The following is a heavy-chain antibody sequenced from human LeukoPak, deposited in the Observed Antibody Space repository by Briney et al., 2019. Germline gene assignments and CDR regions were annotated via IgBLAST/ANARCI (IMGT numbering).Heavy chain of an antibody. Sequence: SETLSLTCTVSGGSISSSYWSWIRQPPGKGLEWIGYIYYSGSTNYNPSLKSRVTISVDTSKNQFSLKLSSVTAADTAVYYCVIHGVYNWNDYAFDVWGQGTMVTVSS. CDR2: IYYSGST. V-gene: IGHV4-59*08. J-gene: IGHJ3*01. CDR3: VIHGVYNWNDYAFDV. D-gene: IGHD1-1*01. CDR1: GGSISSSY.